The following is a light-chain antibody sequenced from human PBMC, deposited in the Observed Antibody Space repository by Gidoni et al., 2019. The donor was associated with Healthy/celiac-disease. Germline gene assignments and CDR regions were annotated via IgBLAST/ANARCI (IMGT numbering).Light chain of an antibody. J-gene: IGKJ4*01. CDR3: QQRSNWPLT. Sequence: EIVLTQSPATVSLSPGERATLSCRASQTVSSYLAWYHQKPGEAPRLRIYDASNRATGIPARFSGSGSGTDFTLTISILEPEDFAVYYCQQRSNWPLTFGGGTKVEIK. CDR1: QTVSSY. V-gene: IGKV3-11*01. CDR2: DAS.